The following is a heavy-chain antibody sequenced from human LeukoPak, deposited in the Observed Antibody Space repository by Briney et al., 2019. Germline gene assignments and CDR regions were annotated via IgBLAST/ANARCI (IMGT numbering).Heavy chain of an antibody. CDR3: ARGQLWLRSMSWFDP. J-gene: IGHJ5*02. D-gene: IGHD3-16*01. V-gene: IGHV4-34*01. CDR2: INHSGST. Sequence: SETLSLTCAVYGGSFSGYYWSWIRQPPGKGLEWIGEINHSGSTNYNPSLKSRVTISVDTSKNQFSLKLSSVTAADTAVYYCARGQLWLRSMSWFDPWGQGTLVTVSS. CDR1: GGSFSGYY.